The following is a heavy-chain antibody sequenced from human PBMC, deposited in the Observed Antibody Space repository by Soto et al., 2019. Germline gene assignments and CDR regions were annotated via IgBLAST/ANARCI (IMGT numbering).Heavy chain of an antibody. D-gene: IGHD1-26*01. Sequence: PGGSLRLSCAASGFTFSSYGMHWVRQAPGKGLEWVAVISYDGSNKYYADSVKGRFTTSRDNSKNTLYLQMNSLRAEDTAVYYCAKDSDLVPVNSGSYTGPDYWGQGTLVTVSS. CDR3: AKDSDLVPVNSGSYTGPDY. CDR1: GFTFSSYG. J-gene: IGHJ4*02. CDR2: ISYDGSNK. V-gene: IGHV3-30*18.